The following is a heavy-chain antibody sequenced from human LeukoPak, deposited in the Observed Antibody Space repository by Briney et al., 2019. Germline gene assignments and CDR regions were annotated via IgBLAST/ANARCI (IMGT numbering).Heavy chain of an antibody. J-gene: IGHJ6*02. V-gene: IGHV1-69*13. CDR1: GGTFSSYG. Sequence: SVKVSCKASGGTFSSYGINWVRQAPGQGLEWMGGIIPIFGAADYAPKFQGRVTITADESTSTAYVELSNLRSEDTAVYYCARVALGRRWLPSSYYYGMDVWGQGTTVTVSS. CDR2: IIPIFGAA. CDR3: ARVALGRRWLPSSYYYGMDV. D-gene: IGHD5-24*01.